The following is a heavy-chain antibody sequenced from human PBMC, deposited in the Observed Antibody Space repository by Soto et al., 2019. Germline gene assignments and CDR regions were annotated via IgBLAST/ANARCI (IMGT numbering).Heavy chain of an antibody. V-gene: IGHV4-59*01. CDR2: IYYSATT. D-gene: IGHD3-10*01. CDR3: ARHSPFTMVRGSSWFDP. Sequence: LETLSLTCTVSGGSISGYYLTWMRQPPGKGLEWIGYIYYSATTNYNPSLKSRVTISVDTSKNQFSLKLSSVTAADTAVYYCARHSPFTMVRGSSWFDPWGQGTLVTVSS. J-gene: IGHJ5*02. CDR1: GGSISGYY.